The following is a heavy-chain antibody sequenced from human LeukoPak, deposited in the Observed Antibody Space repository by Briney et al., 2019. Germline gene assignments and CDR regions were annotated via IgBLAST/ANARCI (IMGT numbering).Heavy chain of an antibody. CDR3: VSPYFDF. Sequence: SETLSLTCSVSGVSISSNSYQWGWIRQPPGKGLEWIGSIYYSGSTYYNPSLKSRVTISVDTSKSQFSLRLRSVTAADTAVYYCVSPYFDFWGQGTLVTVSS. CDR2: IYYSGST. V-gene: IGHV4-39*07. J-gene: IGHJ4*02. CDR1: GVSISSNSYQ.